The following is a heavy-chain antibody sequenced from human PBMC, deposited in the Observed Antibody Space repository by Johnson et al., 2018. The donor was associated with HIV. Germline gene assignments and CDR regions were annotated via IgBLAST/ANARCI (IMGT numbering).Heavy chain of an antibody. D-gene: IGHD1-7*01. CDR2: RRYDGSNK. J-gene: IGHJ3*02. CDR1: GFTFSSYG. V-gene: IGHV3-30*02. Sequence: QVTLVESGGGVVQPGGSLRLSCAASGFTFSSYGMHWVRQAPGKGLEWVAFRRYDGSNKYYADSVKGRFTISRDNSKNTLYLQMGGLRAEDMGAYYCAREETGTRGGALDIWGKGTMVTVSS. CDR3: AREETGTRGGALDI.